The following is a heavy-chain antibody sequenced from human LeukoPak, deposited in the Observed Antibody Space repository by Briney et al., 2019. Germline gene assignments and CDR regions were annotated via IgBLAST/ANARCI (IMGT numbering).Heavy chain of an antibody. V-gene: IGHV5-51*01. CDR2: IYPGDSDT. CDR3: ARHKRYYDSSGYIDY. Sequence: GESLKISCKGSGYSFTSYWIGWVRQMPGKGLEWMGTIYPGDSDTRYSPSFQGQVTISADKSISTAYLQWSSLKASDTAMYYCARHKRYYDSSGYIDYWGQGTLVTVSS. CDR1: GYSFTSYW. J-gene: IGHJ4*02. D-gene: IGHD3-22*01.